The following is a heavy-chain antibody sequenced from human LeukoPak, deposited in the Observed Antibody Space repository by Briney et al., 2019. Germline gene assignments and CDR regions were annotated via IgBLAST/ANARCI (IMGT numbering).Heavy chain of an antibody. CDR2: IIPIFGTA. D-gene: IGHD3-22*01. CDR1: GGTFSSYV. V-gene: IGHV1-69*06. Sequence: SVKVSCKASGGTFSSYVINWVRQAPGQGLEWMGGIIPIFGTANYAQKFQGRVTITADKSTSTAYMELSSLRSEDTAVYYCARAPTYYDSSFDFWGQGNLVTVSS. CDR3: ARAPTYYDSSFDF. J-gene: IGHJ4*02.